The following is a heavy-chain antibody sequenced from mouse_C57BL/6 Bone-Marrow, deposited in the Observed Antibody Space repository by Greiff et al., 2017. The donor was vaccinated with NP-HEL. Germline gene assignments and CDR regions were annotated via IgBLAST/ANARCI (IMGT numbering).Heavy chain of an antibody. CDR2: IDPSDSET. CDR1: GYTFTSYW. D-gene: IGHD1-1*01. J-gene: IGHJ3*01. Sequence: QVQLQQPGAELVRPGSSVKLSCKASGYTFTSYWMHWVKQRPIQGLEWIGNIDPSDSETHYNQKFKDKATLTVDKSSSTAYMQLSSLTSEDSADYYCASVYGSSPWFAYWGQGTLVTVSA. V-gene: IGHV1-52*01. CDR3: ASVYGSSPWFAY.